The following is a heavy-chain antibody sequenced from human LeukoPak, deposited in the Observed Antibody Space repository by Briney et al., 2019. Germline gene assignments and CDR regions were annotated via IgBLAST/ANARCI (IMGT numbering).Heavy chain of an antibody. V-gene: IGHV4-31*03. CDR3: ARIGYCSGGSCPFPHDAFDI. D-gene: IGHD2-15*01. CDR2: IYYSGST. CDR1: GGSISSGGYY. Sequence: SQTLSLTCTVSGGSISSGGYYWSWIRQHPGKGLEWIGYIYYSGSTYYNPSLKSRVTISVDTSKNQFSLKLSSVTAADTAVYYCARIGYCSGGSCPFPHDAFDIWGQGTMVTASS. J-gene: IGHJ3*02.